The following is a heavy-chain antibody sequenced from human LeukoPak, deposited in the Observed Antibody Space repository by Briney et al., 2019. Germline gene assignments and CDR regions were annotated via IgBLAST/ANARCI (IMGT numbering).Heavy chain of an antibody. D-gene: IGHD2-2*01. J-gene: IGHJ6*02. CDR2: ITHSGST. CDR1: GGSFSGYY. CDR3: AREPVVPALYGMDV. V-gene: IGHV4-34*01. Sequence: SETLSLTCAVYGGSFSGYYWSWIRQPPGKGLEWIGEITHSGSTNYNPSLKSRVTISVDTSKNQFSLKLSSVTAADTAVYYCAREPVVPALYGMDVWGQGTTVTVSS.